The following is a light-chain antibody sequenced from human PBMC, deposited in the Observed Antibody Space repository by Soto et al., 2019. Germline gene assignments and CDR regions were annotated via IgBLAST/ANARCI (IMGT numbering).Light chain of an antibody. CDR2: ASS. J-gene: IGKJ5*01. Sequence: DIQMTQSPSSLAASVGDRVTITCRASQSIGKQLIWYQQKPGTAPKFLILASSSLQSGVPSRFSGSGSGTDFTLTVNSLQPEDFATYYCQQGYSSAITFGQGTRLEIK. CDR1: QSIGKQ. V-gene: IGKV1-39*01. CDR3: QQGYSSAIT.